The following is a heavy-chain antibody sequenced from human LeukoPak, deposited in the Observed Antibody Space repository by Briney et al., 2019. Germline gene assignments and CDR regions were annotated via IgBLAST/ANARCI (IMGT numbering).Heavy chain of an antibody. Sequence: GGSLRLSCAASGFTFSDYYMSWIRQAPGKGLEWVSYISSSSSYTNYADSVKGRFTISRDNAKNSLYLQMNSLRAEDTAVYYCAREAIFGVVTDYWGQGTLVTVSS. J-gene: IGHJ4*02. CDR1: GFTFSDYY. V-gene: IGHV3-11*06. CDR3: AREAIFGVVTDY. CDR2: ISSSSSYT. D-gene: IGHD3-3*01.